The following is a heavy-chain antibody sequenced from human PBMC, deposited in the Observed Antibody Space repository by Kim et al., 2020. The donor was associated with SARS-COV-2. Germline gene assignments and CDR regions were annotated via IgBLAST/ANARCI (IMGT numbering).Heavy chain of an antibody. D-gene: IGHD3-9*01. CDR1: GFTFSSYS. Sequence: GGSLGLSCAASGFTFSSYSMNWVRQAPGKGLEWVSYISSSSSTIYYADSVKGRFTISRDNAKNSLYLQMNSLRDEDTAVYYCARDGDFDWLLYKYYYGMDVWGQGTTVTVSS. CDR3: ARDGDFDWLLYKYYYGMDV. J-gene: IGHJ6*02. CDR2: ISSSSSTI. V-gene: IGHV3-48*02.